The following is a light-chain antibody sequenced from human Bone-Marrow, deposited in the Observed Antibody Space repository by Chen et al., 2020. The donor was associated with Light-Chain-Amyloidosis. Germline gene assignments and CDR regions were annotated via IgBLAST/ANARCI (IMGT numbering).Light chain of an antibody. CDR2: RDT. CDR3: QSADSSGTYEVI. V-gene: IGLV3-25*03. J-gene: IGLJ2*01. CDR1: DLPTKY. Sequence: SYDLPQPPSVSVSPGQTARITCSGDDLPTKYAYWYQQKPGQAPVLVIHRDTERPSGLSERFSGSSAGTTATLTISGVQAEDEADYHCQSADSSGTYEVIFGGGTKLTVL.